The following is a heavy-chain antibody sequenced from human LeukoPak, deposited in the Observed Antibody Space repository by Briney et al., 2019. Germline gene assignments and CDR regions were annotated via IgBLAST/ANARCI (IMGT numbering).Heavy chain of an antibody. Sequence: SETLSLTCTVSGGSISSGSYYWSWIRQPAGKGLEWIGRIYTSGSTNYNPSLKSRVTISVDTSKNQFSLKLSSVTAADTAVYYCAIVGGISWWFDPWGQGTLVTVPS. J-gene: IGHJ5*02. D-gene: IGHD3-3*02. CDR1: GGSISSGSYY. V-gene: IGHV4-61*02. CDR2: IYTSGST. CDR3: AIVGGISWWFDP.